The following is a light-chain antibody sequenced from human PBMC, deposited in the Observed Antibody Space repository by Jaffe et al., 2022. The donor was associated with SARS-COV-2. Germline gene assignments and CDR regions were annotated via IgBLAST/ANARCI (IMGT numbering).Light chain of an antibody. J-gene: IGLJ2*01. Sequence: QSVLTQPPSASGTPGQRVTISCSGSSSNIGSNSVNWYQQLPGTAPKLLIFSNNQWPSGVPARFSGSKSGTSASLAISGLQSEDEADYYCAAWDDSLNGPVFGGGTKLTVL. CDR3: AAWDDSLNGPV. CDR2: SNN. V-gene: IGLV1-44*01. CDR1: SSNIGSNS.